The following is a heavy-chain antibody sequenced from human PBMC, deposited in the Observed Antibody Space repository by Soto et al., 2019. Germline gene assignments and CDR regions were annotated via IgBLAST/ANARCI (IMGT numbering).Heavy chain of an antibody. D-gene: IGHD3-22*01. CDR2: IYPGDSDT. CDR3: ARLRSRITMISPKYFDY. V-gene: IGHV5-51*01. Sequence: GESLKISCKGSGYSFTSYWIGWVRQMPGKGLEWMGIIYPGDSDTRYSPSFQGQVTISADKSISTAYLQWSSLKASDTAMYYCARLRSRITMISPKYFDYWGQGTLVTVSS. J-gene: IGHJ4*02. CDR1: GYSFTSYW.